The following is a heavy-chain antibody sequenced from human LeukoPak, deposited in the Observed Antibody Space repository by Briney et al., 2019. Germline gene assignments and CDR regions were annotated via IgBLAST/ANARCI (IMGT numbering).Heavy chain of an antibody. CDR3: AKEAHGYNYYFDY. V-gene: IGHV3-9*01. J-gene: IGHJ4*02. D-gene: IGHD5-24*01. CDR2: ISWNSGSI. Sequence: GGSLRLSCAASGFTFDDYAMHWVRQAPGKGLEWVSGISWNSGSIGYADSVKGRFTISRDNAKNSLYLQMNSLRAEDTALYYCAKEAHGYNYYFDYWGQGTLVTVSS. CDR1: GFTFDDYA.